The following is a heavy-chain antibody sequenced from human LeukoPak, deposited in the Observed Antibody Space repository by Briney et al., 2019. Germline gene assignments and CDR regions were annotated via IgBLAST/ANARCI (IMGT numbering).Heavy chain of an antibody. CDR1: GFTVRNNY. J-gene: IGHJ4*02. V-gene: IGHV3-66*01. CDR2: IYSMGNT. Sequence: GGSLRLSCAASGFTVRNNYVSWVRQAPGEGLDWVSVIYSMGNTYHVDSVKGRLTISRDNSKNTVYLQMNSLRPEDTAVYYCATMRDGYNWGAHYWGQGTLVTVSS. D-gene: IGHD5-24*01. CDR3: ATMRDGYNWGAHY.